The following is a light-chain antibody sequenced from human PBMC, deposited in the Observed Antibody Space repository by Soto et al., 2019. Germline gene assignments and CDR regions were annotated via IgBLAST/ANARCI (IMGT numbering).Light chain of an antibody. V-gene: IGKV3-20*01. CDR2: RAS. CDR3: QQYGTSPT. CDR1: RIVASDY. Sequence: EIVLTQSPDTLCLSPGEGVTLSCRASRIVASDYLAWYQHKVGQGPRLLIYRASERAPGVPARFSGSGSGTDFTLSITTLGPEDFAVYYCQQYGTSPTFGRGTKLEMK. J-gene: IGKJ2*01.